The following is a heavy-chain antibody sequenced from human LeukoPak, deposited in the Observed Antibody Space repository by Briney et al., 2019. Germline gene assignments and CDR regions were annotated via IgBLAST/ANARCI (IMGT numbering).Heavy chain of an antibody. J-gene: IGHJ3*02. CDR1: GFNLDDYA. CDR3: AKDIRSSGTYAFDI. V-gene: IGHV3-9*03. CDR2: ISWNSGSI. Sequence: PGRSLRLSCAAIGFNLDDYAMHWVRQAPGKGLEWVSGISWNSGSIGYADSVKGRFTISRDNAKNSLYLQMNSLRAEDMALYYCAKDIRSSGTYAFDIWGQGTMVTVSS. D-gene: IGHD6-19*01.